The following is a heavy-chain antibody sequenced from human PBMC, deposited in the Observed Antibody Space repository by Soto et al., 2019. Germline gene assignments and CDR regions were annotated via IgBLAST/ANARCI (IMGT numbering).Heavy chain of an antibody. CDR3: ARGLITSGYYRSDAFDI. V-gene: IGHV1-2*04. D-gene: IGHD3-22*01. Sequence: SVKVSCKASGYTFTVYYMNWVRQAPGQGLEWMGWINPNSGGTNYAQKFQGWVTMTRDTSISTAYMELSRLRSDDTAVYYCARGLITSGYYRSDAFDIWGQGTMVTVSS. J-gene: IGHJ3*02. CDR1: GYTFTVYY. CDR2: INPNSGGT.